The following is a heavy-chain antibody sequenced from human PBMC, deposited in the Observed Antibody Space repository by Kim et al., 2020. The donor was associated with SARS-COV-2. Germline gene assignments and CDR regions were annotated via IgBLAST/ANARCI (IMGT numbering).Heavy chain of an antibody. CDR3: ARGATEPAVSVVAQSSHWFDP. D-gene: IGHD2-15*01. CDR2: INHSGST. CDR1: GGSFSGYY. Sequence: SETLSLTCAVYGGSFSGYYWSWIRQPPGKGLEWIGEINHSGSTNYNPSLKSRVTISVDTSKNQFSLKLSSVTAADTAVYYCARGATEPAVSVVAQSSHWFDPWGQGTLVTVSS. V-gene: IGHV4-34*01. J-gene: IGHJ5*02.